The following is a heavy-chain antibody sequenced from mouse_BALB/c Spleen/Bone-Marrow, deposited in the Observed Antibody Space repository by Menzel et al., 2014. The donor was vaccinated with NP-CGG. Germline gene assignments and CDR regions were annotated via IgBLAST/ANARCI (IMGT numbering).Heavy chain of an antibody. J-gene: IGHJ2*01. CDR1: GHSITSGYY. CDR2: ISYDGSN. Sequence: VQLKESGPGLVKPSQSLSLTCSVTGHSITSGYYWNWIRQFPGNKLEWMGYISYDGSNNYNPSLKNRISITRDTSKNQFSLKLNSVTPEDTAKYYCEKDPKDGSLFDYWGQGTPPTVSS. D-gene: IGHD2-3*01. CDR3: EKDPKDGSLFDY. V-gene: IGHV3-6*02.